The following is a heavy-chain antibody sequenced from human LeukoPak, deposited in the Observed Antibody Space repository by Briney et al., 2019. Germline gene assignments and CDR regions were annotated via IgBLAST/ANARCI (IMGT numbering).Heavy chain of an antibody. D-gene: IGHD3-9*01. CDR3: ARDTPWSFDRYYYYYMDV. CDR1: GGSISSGSYY. J-gene: IGHJ6*03. CDR2: IYTSGST. Sequence: SQTLSLTCTVSGGSISSGSYYWSWIRQPAGKGLEWIGRIYTSGSTNYNPSLKSRVTISVDTSKNQFSLKLSSVTAADTAVYYCARDTPWSFDRYYYYYMDVWGKGTTVTISS. V-gene: IGHV4-61*02.